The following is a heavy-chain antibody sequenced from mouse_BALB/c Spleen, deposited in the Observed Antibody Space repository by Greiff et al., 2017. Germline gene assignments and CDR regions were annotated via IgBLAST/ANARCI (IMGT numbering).Heavy chain of an antibody. CDR3: TRVGNYYGSSPWFAY. Sequence: LQQPGSELVRPGASVKLSCKASGYTFTSYWMHWVKQRPGQGLEWIGNIYPGSGSTNYDEKFKSKATLTVDTSSSTAYMQLSSLTSEDSAVYYCTRVGNYYGSSPWFAYWGQGTLVTVSA. J-gene: IGHJ3*01. V-gene: IGHV1S22*01. CDR1: GYTFTSYW. D-gene: IGHD1-1*01. CDR2: IYPGSGST.